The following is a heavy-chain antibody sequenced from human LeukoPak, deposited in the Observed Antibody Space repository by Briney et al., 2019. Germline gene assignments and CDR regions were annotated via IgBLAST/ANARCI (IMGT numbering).Heavy chain of an antibody. CDR1: GFTFSSYS. V-gene: IGHV3-21*01. CDR3: ARRTELSKDAPDWYFDL. D-gene: IGHD1-1*01. Sequence: GGSLRLSCAASGFTFSSYSMNWVRRAPGKGLEWASSISSSSSYIYYADSVKGRFTISRDNAKNSLYLQMNSLRAEDTAVYYCARRTELSKDAPDWYFDLWGRGTLVTVSS. CDR2: ISSSSSYI. J-gene: IGHJ2*01.